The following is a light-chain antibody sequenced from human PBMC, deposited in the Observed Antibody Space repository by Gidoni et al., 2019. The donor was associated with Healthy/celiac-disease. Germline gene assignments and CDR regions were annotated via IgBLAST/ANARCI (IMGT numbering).Light chain of an antibody. J-gene: IGLJ2*01. CDR1: SSDVGSYNL. CDR3: CSYAGSSTFLV. CDR2: DVS. V-gene: IGLV2-23*02. Sequence: QSALTQPTYVAGSPEQSLPISCTGTSSDVGSYNLVSCYQQHPGKAPNLMIYDVSKRPAGVSNRFSCSKSGNTASLTLSGLQAEDEADYYCCSYAGSSTFLVFGGGTKLTVL.